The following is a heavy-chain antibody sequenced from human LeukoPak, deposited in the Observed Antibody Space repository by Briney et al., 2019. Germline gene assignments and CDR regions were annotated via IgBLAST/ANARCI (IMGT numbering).Heavy chain of an antibody. CDR1: GGSISSSSYY. D-gene: IGHD3-9*01. Sequence: SETLSLTCTVSGGSISSSSYYWGWIRQPPGTGLEWIGSIYYSGSTYYNPSLKSRVTISVDTSKNQFSLKLSSVTAADTAVYYCAREGYFDWLLYGHGGGPIDYWGQGTLVTVSS. J-gene: IGHJ4*02. CDR3: AREGYFDWLLYGHGGGPIDY. CDR2: IYYSGST. V-gene: IGHV4-39*01.